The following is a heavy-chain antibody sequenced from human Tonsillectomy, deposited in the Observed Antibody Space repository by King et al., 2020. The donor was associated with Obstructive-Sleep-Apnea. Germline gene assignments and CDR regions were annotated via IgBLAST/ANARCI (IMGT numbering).Heavy chain of an antibody. Sequence: VQLVESGGGLVQPGRSLRLSCAASGFTFDDYAMHWVRQAPGKGLEWVSGISWNSGSIGYADSVKGRFTISRDNAKNSLYLQMNSLRAEDTALYYCVKDISYYYGSGSYYKGYYYYGMDVWGQGTTVTVSS. CDR1: GFTFDDYA. CDR3: VKDISYYYGSGSYYKGYYYYGMDV. J-gene: IGHJ6*02. CDR2: ISWNSGSI. V-gene: IGHV3-9*01. D-gene: IGHD3-10*01.